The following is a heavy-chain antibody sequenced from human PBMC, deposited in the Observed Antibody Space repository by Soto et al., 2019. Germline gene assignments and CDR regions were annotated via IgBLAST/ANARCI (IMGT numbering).Heavy chain of an antibody. CDR1: GFSISTHA. Sequence: GSLRLSCVASGFSISTHALTWVRQAPGKGLEWVSSFSGRSGDTYYAASVKGRFTISGDSSKNTVILQMNNLRADDTALYYWARDSSAWPNYFDSWGQGIQVTVSS. CDR2: FSGRSGDT. D-gene: IGHD6-19*01. CDR3: ARDSSAWPNYFDS. J-gene: IGHJ4*02. V-gene: IGHV3-23*01.